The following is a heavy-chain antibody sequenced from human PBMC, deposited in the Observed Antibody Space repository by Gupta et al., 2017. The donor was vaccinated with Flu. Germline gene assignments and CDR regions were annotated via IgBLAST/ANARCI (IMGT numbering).Heavy chain of an antibody. J-gene: IGHJ4*02. CDR3: AAVYTGSSNSK. V-gene: IGHV4-39*01. CDR2: IYYSGNT. CDR1: GGSISTPSYH. Sequence: VSGGSISTPSYHWGWVRQAPGKGLEWIGSIYYSGNTYYSPSLKSRVTMSVDTSKNQFSLKLSSVTAADTAVYYCAAVYTGSSNSKWGQGTLVTVSS. D-gene: IGHD6-6*01.